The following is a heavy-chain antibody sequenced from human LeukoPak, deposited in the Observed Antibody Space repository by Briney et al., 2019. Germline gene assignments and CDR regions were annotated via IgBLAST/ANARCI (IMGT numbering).Heavy chain of an antibody. CDR2: ISSSGITR. V-gene: IGHV3-48*02. Sequence: GGTLRLSCTASTFTFSTYSMNWVRQATGKGLEWVSYISSSGITRYYADSVKGRFTISRDNAKNSLYLQMNSLRDEDTAVYYCARDRVGATEGDAFDIWGQGTMVTVSS. J-gene: IGHJ3*02. CDR3: ARDRVGATEGDAFDI. CDR1: TFTFSTYS. D-gene: IGHD1-26*01.